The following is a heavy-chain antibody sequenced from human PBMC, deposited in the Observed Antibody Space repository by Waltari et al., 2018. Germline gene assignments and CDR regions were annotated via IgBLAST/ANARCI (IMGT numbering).Heavy chain of an antibody. CDR1: GGSFSGYY. J-gene: IGHJ4*02. V-gene: IGHV4-34*01. CDR3: ARENIAARAIDY. CDR2: INHGGST. Sequence: QVHLQQWGAGLLKPSETQSLTCAVYGGSFSGYYWSWIRQPPGKGLEWIGEINHGGSTNYNPSLKSRITISVDTSKNQFSLNLSSLTAADTAVYYCARENIAARAIDYWGQGTLVTVSS. D-gene: IGHD6-6*01.